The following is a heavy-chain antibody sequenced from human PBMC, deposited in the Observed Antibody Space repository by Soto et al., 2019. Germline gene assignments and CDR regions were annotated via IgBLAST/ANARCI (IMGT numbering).Heavy chain of an antibody. CDR3: ARHYSGGYYFDY. CDR1: GGSISSSSYY. V-gene: IGHV4-39*01. J-gene: IGHJ4*02. Sequence: SETLSLTCTVSGGSISSSSYYWGWIRQPPGKGLEWIGSIYYSGSTYYNPSLKSRVTISVDTSKNQFSLKLSTVTAADTAVYYCARHYSGGYYFDYWGQGTLVTVSS. D-gene: IGHD3-16*01. CDR2: IYYSGST.